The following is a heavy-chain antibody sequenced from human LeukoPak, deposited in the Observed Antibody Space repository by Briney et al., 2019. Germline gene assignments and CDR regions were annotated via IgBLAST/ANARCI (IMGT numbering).Heavy chain of an antibody. CDR2: IYYSGST. CDR1: GGSISSYY. D-gene: IGHD2-15*01. CDR3: ARYCSGGSCYIDTFDY. Sequence: PSETLSLTCTVSGGSISSYYWSWIRQPPGKGLDWIGYIYYSGSTNYNPSLKSRVTISVDTSKNQFSLKLSSVTAADTAVYYCARYCSGGSCYIDTFDYWGQGTLVTVSS. J-gene: IGHJ4*02. V-gene: IGHV4-59*01.